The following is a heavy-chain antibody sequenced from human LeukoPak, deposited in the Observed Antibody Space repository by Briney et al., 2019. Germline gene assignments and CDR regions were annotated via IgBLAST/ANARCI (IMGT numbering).Heavy chain of an antibody. CDR1: GFSFSTYY. Sequence: GGSLRLPCAASGFSFSTYYVNWVRQAPGKGLEWVSCISSGSTYIFYADSVRGRFAISRDNAKNSLYLQMNSLRADDTAVYYCVRENHGSFDYWGQGSLVTVSS. V-gene: IGHV3-21*01. J-gene: IGHJ4*02. D-gene: IGHD1-14*01. CDR3: VRENHGSFDY. CDR2: ISSGSTYI.